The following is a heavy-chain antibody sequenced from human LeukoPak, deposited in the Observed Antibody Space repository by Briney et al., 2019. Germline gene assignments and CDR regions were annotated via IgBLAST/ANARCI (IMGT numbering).Heavy chain of an antibody. CDR3: AKPNGYGLVDI. Sequence: PSETLSLTCTVSGGSISTSNYYWGWIRQPRVKGLEWIGNIFYSGSTYYGPHLRSRVTRSLHTSRHQCSLKGNCVTAAESAVDYGAKPNGYGLVDIWGQGTMVTVPS. J-gene: IGHJ3*02. CDR1: GGSISTSNYY. CDR2: IFYSGST. V-gene: IGHV4-39*07. D-gene: IGHD3-10*01.